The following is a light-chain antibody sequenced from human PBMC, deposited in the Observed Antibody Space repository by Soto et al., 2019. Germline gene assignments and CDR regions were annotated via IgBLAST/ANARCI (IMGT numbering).Light chain of an antibody. Sequence: EIVLTQSPATLSLSPGERATLSCRASQSVSSYLAWYQQKPGQAPRLLIYDASNRATGIPARFSGSASGTEFTLTISSLQSEDFTVYYCQQYNKWPLTFGQGTKVE. CDR1: QSVSSY. CDR2: DAS. V-gene: IGKV3-11*01. J-gene: IGKJ1*01. CDR3: QQYNKWPLT.